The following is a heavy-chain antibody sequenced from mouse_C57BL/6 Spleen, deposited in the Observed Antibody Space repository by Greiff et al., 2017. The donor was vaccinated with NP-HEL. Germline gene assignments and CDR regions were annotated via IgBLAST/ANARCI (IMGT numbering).Heavy chain of an antibody. CDR2: IDPNSGGT. V-gene: IGHV1-72*01. CDR3: ARGGGNSYYYAMDY. D-gene: IGHD1-3*01. J-gene: IGHJ4*01. Sequence: VQLQQPGAELVKPGASVKLSCKASGYTFTSYWMHWVKQRPGRGLEWIGRIDPNSGGTKYNEKFKSKATLTVDKPSSTAYMQLSSLTSEESAVYYCARGGGNSYYYAMDYWGQGTSVTVSS. CDR1: GYTFTSYW.